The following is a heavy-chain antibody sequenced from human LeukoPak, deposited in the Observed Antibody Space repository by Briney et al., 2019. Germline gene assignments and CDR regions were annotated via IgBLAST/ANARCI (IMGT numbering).Heavy chain of an antibody. D-gene: IGHD5-12*01. V-gene: IGHV3-48*04. CDR3: ARDSRLGTTYYFDY. CDR1: GFTFSSYS. CDR2: ISVSSRNVI. J-gene: IGHJ4*02. Sequence: SGGSLRLSCAASGFTFSSYSMNWVRQAPGKGLEWLSYISVSSRNVIDYADSVKGRFTISRDDAKNSLYLQMNSLRAEDTAVYFCARDSRLGTTYYFDYWGQGTLVTVSS.